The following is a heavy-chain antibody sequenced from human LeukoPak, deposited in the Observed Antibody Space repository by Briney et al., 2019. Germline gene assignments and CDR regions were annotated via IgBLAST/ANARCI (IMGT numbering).Heavy chain of an antibody. J-gene: IGHJ3*02. Sequence: GGSLRLSCAASGFTFSSYWMSWVRQAPGKGLEWVANIKQDGSEKYYVDSVKGRFTISRDNAKNSLYLKMNSLRAEDTAVYYCGGDFGAFDIGGKGKMVTVSS. D-gene: IGHD3-3*01. CDR1: GFTFSSYW. V-gene: IGHV3-7*03. CDR3: GGDFGAFDI. CDR2: IKQDGSEK.